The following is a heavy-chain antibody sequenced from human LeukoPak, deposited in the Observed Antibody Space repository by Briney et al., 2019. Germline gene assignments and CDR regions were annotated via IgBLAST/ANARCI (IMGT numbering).Heavy chain of an antibody. CDR1: GFTVSSNY. V-gene: IGHV3-53*01. D-gene: IGHD3-10*01. CDR3: ARWRLRSGDAFDI. Sequence: GGSLRLSCAASGFTVSSNYMSWVRQAPGKGLEWVSDIYSGGSTYYAGSVKGRFTIYRDNSKNTLYLQMNSLRAEDTAVYYCARWRLRSGDAFDIWGQGTMVTVSS. CDR2: IYSGGST. J-gene: IGHJ3*02.